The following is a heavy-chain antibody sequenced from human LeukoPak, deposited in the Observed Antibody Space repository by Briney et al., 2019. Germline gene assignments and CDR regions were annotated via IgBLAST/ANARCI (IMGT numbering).Heavy chain of an antibody. CDR2: ISGSGGST. CDR3: AKDATPLLLWFGESVFGYFDY. J-gene: IGHJ4*02. D-gene: IGHD3-10*01. Sequence: QPGGSLRLSCAASGFTFSSYAMSWVRQARGKGLEWVSAISGSGGSTYYADSVKGRFTISRDNSKSTLYLQMNSLRAEDTAVYYCAKDATPLLLWFGESVFGYFDYWGQGTLVTVSS. V-gene: IGHV3-23*01. CDR1: GFTFSSYA.